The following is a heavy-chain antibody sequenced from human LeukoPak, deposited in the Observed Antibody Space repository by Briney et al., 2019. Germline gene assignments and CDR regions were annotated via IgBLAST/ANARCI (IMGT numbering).Heavy chain of an antibody. V-gene: IGHV4-39*01. CDR3: AVTSTTWYSDAFDI. J-gene: IGHJ3*02. CDR2: IYYSAST. D-gene: IGHD6-13*01. Sequence: PSETLSLTCTVSGGSISSNNYYWGWIRQPPGKGLESIGSIYYSASTYYNPSLNRRFTIFVDTSKNQISLKLSAVTAADTAVYYCAVTSTTWYSDAFDIWGQGAMVTVSS. CDR1: GGSISSNNYY.